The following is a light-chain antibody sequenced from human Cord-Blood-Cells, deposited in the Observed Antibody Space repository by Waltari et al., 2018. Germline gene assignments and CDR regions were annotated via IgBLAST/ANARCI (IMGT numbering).Light chain of an antibody. CDR3: QQLNSYPHT. CDR2: AAS. Sequence: IQLTQPPSSLSASVGDRVTITCRASQGISSYLAWYQQKPGKAPKLLIYAASTLQSGVPSRFSGSGSGTDFTLTISSLQPEDFATYYCQQLNSYPHTFGQGTKLEIK. J-gene: IGKJ2*01. V-gene: IGKV1-9*01. CDR1: QGISSY.